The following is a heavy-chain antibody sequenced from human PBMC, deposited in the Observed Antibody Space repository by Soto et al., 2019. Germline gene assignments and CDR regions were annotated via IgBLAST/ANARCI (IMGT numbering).Heavy chain of an antibody. CDR2: IYYFGST. CDR1: GGSISSYY. Sequence: SETLSLTCTVSGGSISSYYWSWIRQPPGKGLEWIGYIYYFGSTNYNPSLKSRVTISVDTSKNQFSLKLSSVTAADTAVYYCARRVVAYFDLWGRGTLVTVSS. J-gene: IGHJ2*01. V-gene: IGHV4-59*08. CDR3: ARRVVAYFDL. D-gene: IGHD2-21*01.